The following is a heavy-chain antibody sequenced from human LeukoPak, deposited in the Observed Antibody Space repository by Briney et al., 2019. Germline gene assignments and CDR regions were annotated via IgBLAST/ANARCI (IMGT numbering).Heavy chain of an antibody. CDR1: GYTFTGYY. D-gene: IGHD6-19*01. CDR3: ARGSMTKAVPPNY. V-gene: IGHV1-2*02. Sequence: GASVNVSCKASGYTFTGYYMHWVRQAPGQGLEWMGWINPNSGGTNYAQKFQGRVTMTRDTSISTAYMELSRLRSDDTAVYYCARGSMTKAVPPNYWGQGTLVTVSS. CDR2: INPNSGGT. J-gene: IGHJ4*02.